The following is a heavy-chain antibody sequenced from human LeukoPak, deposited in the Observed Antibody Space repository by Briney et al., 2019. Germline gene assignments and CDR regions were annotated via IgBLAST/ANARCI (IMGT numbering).Heavy chain of an antibody. Sequence: PGGSLRLSCAASGFTVISNYMSWVCQAPGKGLEWVSVIYSYGSTYYAESVKGRFTISRDNSKNTLYLQMNSLRVEDTAVYYCANARYYYGSGRTFLYGMDVWGQGTTVTVSS. V-gene: IGHV3-66*01. D-gene: IGHD3-10*01. CDR3: ANARYYYGSGRTFLYGMDV. CDR2: IYSYGST. J-gene: IGHJ6*02. CDR1: GFTVISNY.